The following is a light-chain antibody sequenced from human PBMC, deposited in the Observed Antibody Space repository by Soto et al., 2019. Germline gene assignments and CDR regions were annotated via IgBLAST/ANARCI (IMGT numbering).Light chain of an antibody. J-gene: IGKJ2*01. CDR3: QQYNNWPPYT. CDR2: GAS. V-gene: IGKV3-15*01. Sequence: EIVMTPSPATLAFSPGERATLPCRARQRGCHNLAWYQQKPGQAPRLLIYGASTRATGIPARFSGSGSGTEFTLTISSLQSEDFAVYYCQQYNNWPPYTFGQGTKLEIK. CDR1: QRGCHN.